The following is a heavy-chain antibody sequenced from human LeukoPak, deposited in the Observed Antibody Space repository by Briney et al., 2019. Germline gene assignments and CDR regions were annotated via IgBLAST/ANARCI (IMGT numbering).Heavy chain of an antibody. J-gene: IGHJ5*02. CDR2: VYTSGST. V-gene: IGHV4-61*02. CDR3: ATSRFSGGLGRFDP. D-gene: IGHD3-10*01. CDR1: GGSINSGSYY. Sequence: KPSETLSLTCTVSGGSINSGSYYYHWLRQPAGKGLEWIGRVYTSGSTIYNPSLKSRVTIAVDTSKNQVPLKLTSVTAADTAVYYCATSRFSGGLGRFDPWGQGTLVTVAS.